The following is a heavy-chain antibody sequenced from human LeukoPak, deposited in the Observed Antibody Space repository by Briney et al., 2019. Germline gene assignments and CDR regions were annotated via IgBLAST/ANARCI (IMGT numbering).Heavy chain of an antibody. D-gene: IGHD4-17*01. Sequence: ASVKVSCKASGYVFIDYHLHWVRQAPGQGLEWMGWINPNSGGTNYAQKFQGRVTMTRDTSISTAYMELSRLRSDDTAVYYCARVRATVTTSTIGYWGQGTLVTVSS. V-gene: IGHV1-2*02. J-gene: IGHJ4*02. CDR1: GYVFIDYH. CDR3: ARVRATVTTSTIGY. CDR2: INPNSGGT.